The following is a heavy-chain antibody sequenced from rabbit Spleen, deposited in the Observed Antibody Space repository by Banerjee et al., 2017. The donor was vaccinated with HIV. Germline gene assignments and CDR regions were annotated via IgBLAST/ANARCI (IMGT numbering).Heavy chain of an antibody. V-gene: IGHV1S45*01. CDR2: IDTGSSGFT. Sequence: EQLEESGGGLVKPEGSLTLTCKASGVSFSDKDVMCWVRQAPGKGLEWIACIDTGSSGFTYFASWAKGRFTISKTSSTTVTLQMTSLTAADTATYFCARDGAGGSYFALWGPGTLVTVS. J-gene: IGHJ4*01. D-gene: IGHD8-1*01. CDR3: ARDGAGGSYFAL. CDR1: GVSFSDKDV.